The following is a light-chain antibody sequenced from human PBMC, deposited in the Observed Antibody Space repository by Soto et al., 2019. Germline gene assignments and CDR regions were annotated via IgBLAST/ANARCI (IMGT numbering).Light chain of an antibody. Sequence: LTQSPSTLSLSPGERATISCRASQSIHSSLAWYQHKPGPPPGLVLYNSALSDNGVPDRFRGSGSGTEFTLTITILEPEDFAVYYCQQQKYWPPITFGQGTRLEIK. CDR2: NSA. CDR3: QQQKYWPPIT. CDR1: QSIHSS. V-gene: IGKV3-11*01. J-gene: IGKJ5*01.